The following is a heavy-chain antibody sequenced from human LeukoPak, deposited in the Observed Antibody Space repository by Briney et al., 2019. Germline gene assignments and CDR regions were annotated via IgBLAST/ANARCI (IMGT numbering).Heavy chain of an antibody. CDR3: AKGGGTGYSSSWYSN. D-gene: IGHD6-13*01. Sequence: GRSLRLSCAASGFTFSTYGMHWVRQAPGKGLEWVAVISFDANNKFYADSVKGRFTISRDNSKNTLYLQMNSLRPEDTAVYYCAKGGGTGYSSSWYSNWGQGTLVTVSS. CDR1: GFTFSTYG. CDR2: ISFDANNK. V-gene: IGHV3-30*18. J-gene: IGHJ4*02.